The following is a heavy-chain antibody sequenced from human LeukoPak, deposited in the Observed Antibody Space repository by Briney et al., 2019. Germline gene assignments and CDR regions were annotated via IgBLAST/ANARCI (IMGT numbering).Heavy chain of an antibody. D-gene: IGHD3-9*01. CDR2: IYYSGST. J-gene: IGHJ4*02. CDR1: GGSISSSSYY. Sequence: PSETLSLACTVSGGSISSSSYYWGWIRQPLGKGLEWIGSIYYSGSTYYNPSLKSRVTISVDTSKNQFSLKLSSVTAADTAVYYCARQGRLLRYFDYWGQGTLVTVSS. V-gene: IGHV4-39*01. CDR3: ARQGRLLRYFDY.